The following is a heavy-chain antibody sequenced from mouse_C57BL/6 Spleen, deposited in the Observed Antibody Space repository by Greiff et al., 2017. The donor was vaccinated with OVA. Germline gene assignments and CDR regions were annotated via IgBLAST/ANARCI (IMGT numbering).Heavy chain of an antibody. CDR1: GFTFSSYA. D-gene: IGHD1-1*01. J-gene: IGHJ4*01. V-gene: IGHV5-4*01. Sequence: EVQLVESGGGLVKPGGSLKLSCAASGFTFSSYAMSWVRQTPEKRLEWVATISDGGSYTYYPDNVKGRFTISRDNAKNNLYLQMSHLKSEDTAMYYCARDKTSTVVEDDAMDYWGQGTSVTVSS. CDR3: ARDKTSTVVEDDAMDY. CDR2: ISDGGSYT.